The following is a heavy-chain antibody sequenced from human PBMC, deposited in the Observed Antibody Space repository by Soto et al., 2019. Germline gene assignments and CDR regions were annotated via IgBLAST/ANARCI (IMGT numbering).Heavy chain of an antibody. V-gene: IGHV3-74*01. J-gene: IGHJ5*02. CDR1: GFPFSAYW. CDR2: INGDGNNI. D-gene: IGHD4-4*01. CDR3: ARDPRNLGLDP. Sequence: EGQLVESGGALVQPGGSLRLSCAASGFPFSAYWMYWVRQVPGKGLVWVSRINGDGNNIDYSDSVKGRCTISRDNAKNTLYLQMNSLRAEDPAMSYCARDPRNLGLDPWGQGTLVTVSS.